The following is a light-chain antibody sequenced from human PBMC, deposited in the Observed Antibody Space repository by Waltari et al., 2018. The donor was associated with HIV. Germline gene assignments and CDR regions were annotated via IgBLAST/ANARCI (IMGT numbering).Light chain of an antibody. Sequence: QSVLTQPPSASGTPGQRITNSCSGSSSNIGSNTVNWYQQLPGTAPKLLIYRNDQRPSGVPDRFSGSRSGTSASLAISGLQSQDEADYCCTAWDDSLKGYVFGPGTKVTVL. J-gene: IGLJ1*01. V-gene: IGLV1-44*01. CDR3: TAWDDSLKGYV. CDR1: SSNIGSNT. CDR2: RND.